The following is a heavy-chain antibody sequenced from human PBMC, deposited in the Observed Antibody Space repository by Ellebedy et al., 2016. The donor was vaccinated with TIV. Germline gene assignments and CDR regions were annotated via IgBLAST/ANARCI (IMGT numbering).Heavy chain of an antibody. CDR3: ARGVGANLDY. D-gene: IGHD1-26*01. V-gene: IGHV4-59*01. CDR1: GGSINNYY. J-gene: IGHJ4*02. Sequence: MPSETPSLTCSVSGGSINNYYWSWIRQPPGRGLEWIGYIYSSGNTNYNSSLKSRVRISIDTSKNQFSLQLRSVTVADTAVYFCARGVGANLDYWGQGTLVPVSS. CDR2: IYSSGNT.